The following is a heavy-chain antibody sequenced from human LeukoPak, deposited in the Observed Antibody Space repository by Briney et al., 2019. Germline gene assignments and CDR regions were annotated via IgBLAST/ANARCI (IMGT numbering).Heavy chain of an antibody. V-gene: IGHV1-69*13. J-gene: IGHJ4*02. CDR2: IIPIFGTA. D-gene: IGHD5-18*01. Sequence: SVKVSCKASGGTFSSYAISWVRQAPGQGLEWMGGIIPIFGTANCAQKFQGRVTITADESTSTAYMELSSLRSEDTAVYYCARDGTQLWLGTNNYYFDYWGQGTLVTVSS. CDR1: GGTFSSYA. CDR3: ARDGTQLWLGTNNYYFDY.